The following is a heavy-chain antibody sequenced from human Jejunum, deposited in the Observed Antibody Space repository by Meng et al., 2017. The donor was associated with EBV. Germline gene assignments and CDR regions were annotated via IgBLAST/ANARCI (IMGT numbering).Heavy chain of an antibody. CDR1: GYTFTSTA. D-gene: IGHD3-16*02. J-gene: IGHJ5*01. V-gene: IGHV7-4-1*02. CDR2: IHTNTGNP. Sequence: QVQLVQSGSELKNPGASVKVSCKTSGYTFTSTAINWLRQAPGQGLEWMGWIHTNTGNPTYVQGFTGRFVFSLDTSVSTAYLQISSLKPDDTGVYYCARGRSSYLDSWGQGTLGTVSS. CDR3: ARGRSSYLDS.